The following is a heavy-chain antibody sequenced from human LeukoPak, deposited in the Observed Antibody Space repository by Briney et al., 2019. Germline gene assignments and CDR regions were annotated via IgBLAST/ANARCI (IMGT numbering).Heavy chain of an antibody. CDR2: IIPILGIA. D-gene: IGHD4-17*01. CDR3: AKFSPYGDVGY. Sequence: ASVKVSCKASGGTFSSYAISWVRQAPGQGLEWMGRIIPILGIANYAQKFQGRVTITADKSTSTAYMELSSLRAEDTAVYYCAKFSPYGDVGYWGQGTLVTVSS. J-gene: IGHJ4*02. CDR1: GGTFSSYA. V-gene: IGHV1-69*04.